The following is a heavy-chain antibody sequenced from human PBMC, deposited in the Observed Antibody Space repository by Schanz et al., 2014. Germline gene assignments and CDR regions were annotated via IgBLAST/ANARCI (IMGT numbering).Heavy chain of an antibody. CDR2: MSGSGSTA. CDR1: GFTFFGSFA. CDR3: ARGPIPIQGVPMDF. Sequence: EVQLLESGGGLVQPGGSLRLSCVASGFTFFGSFAMSWVRQAPGKGLEWVSGMSGSGSTADYADSVKGRFTISRDNSRKTLYLQMSGLTPEDTAVYCCARGPIPIQGVPMDFWGQGTLVTVSS. V-gene: IGHV3-23*01. D-gene: IGHD3-10*01. J-gene: IGHJ4*02.